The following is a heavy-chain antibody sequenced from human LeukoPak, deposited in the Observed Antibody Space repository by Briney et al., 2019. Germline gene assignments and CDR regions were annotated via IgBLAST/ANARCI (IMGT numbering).Heavy chain of an antibody. CDR3: GRDPKLGIRGYTYGYIDF. CDR1: GYTFTTYA. Sequence: ASVKVSCKTSGYTFTTYAISWVRQAPGQGLEWMGWINTNTGNPTYAQGFFTGRYVFSLYTSVNTAYLQITGLKADDTAVYYCGRDPKLGIRGYTYGYIDFWGQGTLVTVAS. D-gene: IGHD5-18*01. J-gene: IGHJ4*02. CDR2: INTNTGNP. V-gene: IGHV7-4-1*02.